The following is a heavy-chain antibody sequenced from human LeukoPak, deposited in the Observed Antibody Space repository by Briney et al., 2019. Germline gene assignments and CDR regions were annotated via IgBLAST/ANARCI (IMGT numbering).Heavy chain of an antibody. CDR3: AKDPYSSSWRYYFDY. Sequence: GGSLRLSCAASGFIFSSYAMSWVRQAPGKGLEWVSAISGSGGSTYYADSVKGRFTISRDNSKNTLYLQMNSLRAEDTAVYYCAKDPYSSSWRYYFDYWGQGTLVTVSS. CDR2: ISGSGGST. J-gene: IGHJ4*02. D-gene: IGHD6-13*01. V-gene: IGHV3-23*01. CDR1: GFIFSSYA.